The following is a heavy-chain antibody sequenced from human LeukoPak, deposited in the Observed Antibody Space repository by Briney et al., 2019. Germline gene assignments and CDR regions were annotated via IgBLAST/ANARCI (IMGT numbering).Heavy chain of an antibody. V-gene: IGHV3-30*18. D-gene: IGHD4-11*01. CDR2: ISYDGSNK. CDR3: AKDDSNYVPFDY. J-gene: IGHJ4*02. Sequence: GGSLRLSCAASGFTFSSYGMHWVPQAPGKGLEWVAVISYDGSNKYYADSVKGRFTISRDNSKNTLYLQMNSMRAEDTAVYYCAKDDSNYVPFDYWGQGTLVTVSS. CDR1: GFTFSSYG.